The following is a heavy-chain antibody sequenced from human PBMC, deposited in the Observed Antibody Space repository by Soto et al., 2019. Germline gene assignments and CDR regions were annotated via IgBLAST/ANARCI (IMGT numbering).Heavy chain of an antibody. CDR1: GGSSSSYY. CDR2: ISYSGNT. V-gene: IGHV4-59*01. D-gene: IGHD3-16*01. CDR3: ARGLGGGDYAY. Sequence: PLETLSLTCTFSGGSSSSYYWSWIRQPPGKGLEWIGYISYSGNTNYSPSLKSRVTISLDTSKNQFSLKLTSVTAADTAVYYCARGLGGGDYAYWGQETRVTVSS. J-gene: IGHJ4*02.